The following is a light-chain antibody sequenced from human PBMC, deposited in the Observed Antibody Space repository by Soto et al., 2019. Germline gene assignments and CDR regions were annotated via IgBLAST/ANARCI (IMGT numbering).Light chain of an antibody. Sequence: QSALTQPPSASGSPGQSVTISCTGTSSDVGGYNYVSWYQQHPGKAPKLMIYEVSKRPSGVPDSFSGSKSGNTASLTVSGLQAEDEADYYCSSYAGSKNLVFGGGTKLTVL. CDR3: SSYAGSKNLV. CDR2: EVS. J-gene: IGLJ2*01. V-gene: IGLV2-8*01. CDR1: SSDVGGYNY.